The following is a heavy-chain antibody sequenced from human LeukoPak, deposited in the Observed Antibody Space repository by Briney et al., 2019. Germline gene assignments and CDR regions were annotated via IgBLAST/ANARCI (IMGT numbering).Heavy chain of an antibody. D-gene: IGHD3-22*01. J-gene: IGHJ4*02. V-gene: IGHV4-61*01. CDR3: ARAGVSSGYWSL. Sequence: SETLSLTCSVSGGSVSSGNYYWSWLRQPPGKGPEWIGYIYSGGSTNYNPSLKSRVTISVDTSKNQFSLKLTSLTAADTAVYYCARAGVSSGYWSLWGQGTLVTVSS. CDR2: IYSGGST. CDR1: GGSVSSGNYY.